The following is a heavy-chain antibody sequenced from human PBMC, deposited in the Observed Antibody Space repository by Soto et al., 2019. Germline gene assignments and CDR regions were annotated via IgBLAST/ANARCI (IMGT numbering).Heavy chain of an antibody. CDR3: ARELERHFDL. Sequence: QVQLVESGGGVVQPGRSLRLSCAVSGFTFSSYAMHWVRQAPGKGLEWVAVISYDGSNKYYADSVKGRFTISRDNSKNTLYLEMYSLRAEDTAVYYCARELERHFDLWGRGTLVTVSS. CDR2: ISYDGSNK. V-gene: IGHV3-30-3*01. CDR1: GFTFSSYA. D-gene: IGHD1-1*01. J-gene: IGHJ2*01.